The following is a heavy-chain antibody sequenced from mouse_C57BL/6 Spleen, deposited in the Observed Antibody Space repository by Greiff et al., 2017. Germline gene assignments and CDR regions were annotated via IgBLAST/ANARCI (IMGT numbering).Heavy chain of an antibody. CDR1: GFTFSSYG. V-gene: IGHV5-6*01. CDR2: ISSGGSYT. J-gene: IGHJ4*01. D-gene: IGHD2-4*01. Sequence: EVHLVEPGGDLVKPGGSLKLSCAASGFTFSSYGMSWVRQTPDKRLEWVASISSGGSYTYYPDSVKGRFTISRDNAKNTLYLQPSSLKSEDTAMYYCAGLYYDYGGGYAMDYWGQGTSVTVSS. CDR3: AGLYYDYGGGYAMDY.